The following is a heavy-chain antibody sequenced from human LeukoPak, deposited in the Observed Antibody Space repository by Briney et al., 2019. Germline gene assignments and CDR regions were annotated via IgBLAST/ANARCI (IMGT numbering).Heavy chain of an antibody. CDR3: ARALSGRYDFWSGYCFDY. CDR1: GGSISSSSYY. J-gene: IGHJ4*02. CDR2: IYYSGST. Sequence: SETLSLTCTVSGGSISSSSYYWGWIRQPPGKGLEWIGSIYYSGSTYYNPSLKSRVTISVDTSKNQFSLKLSSVTAADTAVYYCARALSGRYDFWSGYCFDYWGQGTLVTVSS. D-gene: IGHD3-3*01. V-gene: IGHV4-39*01.